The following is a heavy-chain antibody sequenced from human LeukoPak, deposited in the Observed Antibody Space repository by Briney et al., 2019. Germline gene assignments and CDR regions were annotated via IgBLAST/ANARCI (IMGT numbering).Heavy chain of an antibody. D-gene: IGHD3-10*01. Sequence: GGSLRLSCAASGFTFSSYGMHWVRQAPGKGLEWVSYISSSGSTIYYADSVKGRFTISRDNAKNSLYLQMNSLRAEDTAVYYCARLIGSGSLGFDYWGQGTLVTVSS. V-gene: IGHV3-48*04. CDR2: ISSSGSTI. J-gene: IGHJ4*02. CDR3: ARLIGSGSLGFDY. CDR1: GFTFSSYG.